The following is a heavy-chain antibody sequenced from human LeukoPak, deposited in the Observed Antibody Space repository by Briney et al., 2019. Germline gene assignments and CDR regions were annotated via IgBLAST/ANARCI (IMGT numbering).Heavy chain of an antibody. CDR1: GFTFSNYA. V-gene: IGHV3-30-3*01. CDR2: MSYDGSNK. CDR3: ARYFGGLRGF. D-gene: IGHD3-10*01. J-gene: IGHJ4*02. Sequence: GGSLRLSCAASGFTFSNYAMHWVRQAPGKGLEWVALMSYDGSNKFYADSVRGRFTISRDNARSSLYLQMNSLRAEDTAVYYCARYFGGLRGFWGQGTLVTVSS.